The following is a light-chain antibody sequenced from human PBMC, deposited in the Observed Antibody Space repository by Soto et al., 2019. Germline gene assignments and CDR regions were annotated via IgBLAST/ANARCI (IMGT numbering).Light chain of an antibody. CDR2: HAS. Sequence: IQLTQSPSSLSASVGDRVTITCRASQGISSALAWYQQKVGKAPKLLIYHASSLETGVPSRFSGSGSGTDFTLTISSVQNEDFGTYYCQQFNSYPQTFGGGTKVEIK. J-gene: IGKJ4*01. V-gene: IGKV1-13*02. CDR3: QQFNSYPQT. CDR1: QGISSA.